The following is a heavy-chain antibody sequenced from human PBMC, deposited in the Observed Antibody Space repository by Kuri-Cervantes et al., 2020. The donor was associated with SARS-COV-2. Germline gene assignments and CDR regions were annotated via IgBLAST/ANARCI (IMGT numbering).Heavy chain of an antibody. CDR3: ARDRGSSWYGGWFDP. Sequence: SVKVSCKASGGTFSSYAISWVRQAPGQGLEWMGGIIPIFGTANYAQKFQGRVTMTRDTSTSTVYMELSSLRSEDTAVYYCARDRGSSWYGGWFDPWGQGTLVTVSS. V-gene: IGHV1-69*05. J-gene: IGHJ5*02. CDR1: GGTFSSYA. CDR2: IIPIFGTA. D-gene: IGHD6-13*01.